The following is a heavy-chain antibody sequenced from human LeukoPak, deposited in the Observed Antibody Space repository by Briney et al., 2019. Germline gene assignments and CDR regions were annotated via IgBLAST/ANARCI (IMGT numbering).Heavy chain of an antibody. J-gene: IGHJ3*02. CDR3: AREGYYDSSGYYSGPQDAFDI. CDR1: GFTVSSNY. CDR2: IYSGGST. Sequence: GGSLRLSCAASGFTVSSNYMSWVRQAPGKGLEWVSVIYSGGSTYYADSVKGRFTISRDNSKNTLYLQMNSLRAEDTAVYYCAREGYYDSSGYYSGPQDAFDIWGQGTMVTVSS. V-gene: IGHV3-66*01. D-gene: IGHD3-22*01.